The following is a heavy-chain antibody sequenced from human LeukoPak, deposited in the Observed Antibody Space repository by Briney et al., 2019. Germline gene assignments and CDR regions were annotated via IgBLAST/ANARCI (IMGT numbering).Heavy chain of an antibody. V-gene: IGHV3-7*04. Sequence: PGGSLRLSCAASGFTFSSYWMSWVRQAPGKGLEWVANIKQDGSEKYYVDSVKGRFTISRDNAKNSLYLQMNSLRAEDTAVYYCARQGYYYDSSGYSSSAFDIWGQGTMVPVSS. CDR1: GFTFSSYW. CDR2: IKQDGSEK. J-gene: IGHJ3*02. CDR3: ARQGYYYDSSGYSSSAFDI. D-gene: IGHD3-22*01.